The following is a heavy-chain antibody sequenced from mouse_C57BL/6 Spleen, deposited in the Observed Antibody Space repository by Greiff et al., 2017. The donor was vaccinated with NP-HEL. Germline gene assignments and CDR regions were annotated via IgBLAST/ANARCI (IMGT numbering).Heavy chain of an antibody. J-gene: IGHJ4*01. V-gene: IGHV1-82*01. CDR1: GYAFSSSW. CDR3: ARSGGNYEDYYAMDY. Sequence: QVQLKESGPELVKPGASVKISCKASGYAFSSSWMNWVKQRPGKGLEWIGRIYPGDGDTNYNGKFKGKATLTADKSSSTAYMQLSSLTSEDSAVYFCARSGGNYEDYYAMDYWGQGTSVTVSS. CDR2: IYPGDGDT. D-gene: IGHD2-1*01.